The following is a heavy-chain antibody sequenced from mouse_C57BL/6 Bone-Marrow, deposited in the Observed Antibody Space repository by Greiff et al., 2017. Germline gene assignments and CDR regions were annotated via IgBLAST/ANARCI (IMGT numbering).Heavy chain of an antibody. Sequence: EVKLVESGGGLVKPGGSLKLSCAASGFTFSDYGMHWVRQAPEKGLEWVAYISSGSSTIYYADTVKGRFTISRDNAKNTLFLQMTSLRSEDTAMYYCARASQAYYCAMDYWGQGTSVTVAS. CDR1: GFTFSDYG. CDR2: ISSGSSTI. CDR3: ARASQAYYCAMDY. D-gene: IGHD3-2*02. V-gene: IGHV5-17*01. J-gene: IGHJ4*01.